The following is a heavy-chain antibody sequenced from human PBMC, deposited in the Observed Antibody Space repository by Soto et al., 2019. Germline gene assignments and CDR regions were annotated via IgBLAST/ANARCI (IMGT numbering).Heavy chain of an antibody. CDR1: GGSISSYY. D-gene: IGHD3-22*01. CDR3: ARDVLSLGYYYDSSGRFGMDV. V-gene: IGHV4-59*01. J-gene: IGHJ6*02. CDR2: IYYSGST. Sequence: SETLSLTCTVSGGSISSYYWSWIRQPPGKGLEWIGYIYYSGSTNYNPSLKSRVTISVDTSKNQFSLKLSSVTAADTAVYYCARDVLSLGYYYDSSGRFGMDVWGQGTTVTVSS.